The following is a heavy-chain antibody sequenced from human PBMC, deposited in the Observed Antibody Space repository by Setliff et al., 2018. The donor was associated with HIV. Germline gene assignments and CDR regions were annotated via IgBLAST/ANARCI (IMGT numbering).Heavy chain of an antibody. Sequence: ASVKVSCKASGYTFINFGITWVRQAPGQGLEWVGYISGYNGNTKYAQNVQGRVTMTIDTSTSTAYMELRSLRYDDTAVYYCARDPRSGYDSGTAVVTVYYYYMDVWGKGTTVTVSS. CDR2: ISGYNGNT. J-gene: IGHJ6*03. D-gene: IGHD5-12*01. V-gene: IGHV1-18*04. CDR1: GYTFINFG. CDR3: ARDPRSGYDSGTAVVTVYYYYMDV.